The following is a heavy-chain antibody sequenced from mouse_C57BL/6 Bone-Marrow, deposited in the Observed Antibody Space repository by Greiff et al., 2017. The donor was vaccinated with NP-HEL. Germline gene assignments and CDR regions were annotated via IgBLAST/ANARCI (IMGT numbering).Heavy chain of an antibody. CDR3: ARNVYFYGIRPYWYFDV. J-gene: IGHJ1*03. Sequence: VQLQESGPGLVAPSQSLSITCTVSGFSLTSYAISWVRQPPGKGLEWLGVIWTGGGTNYNSALKSRLSISKDNSKSQVFLKMNRLQTDDTPTYYCARNVYFYGIRPYWYFDVWGTGTTVTASS. V-gene: IGHV2-9-1*01. CDR2: IWTGGGT. D-gene: IGHD1-1*01. CDR1: GFSLTSYA.